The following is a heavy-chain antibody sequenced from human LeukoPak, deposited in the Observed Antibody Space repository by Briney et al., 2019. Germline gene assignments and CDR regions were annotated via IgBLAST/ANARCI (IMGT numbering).Heavy chain of an antibody. CDR3: ARDSITMVRGVIGY. D-gene: IGHD3-10*01. Sequence: GGSLRLSCATSGFTFDDYAMHWGRHAPGKGLEWVSGISWNSGTIGYADSVKGRFTISRDNAKNSLYLQMNSLRAEDTAVYYCARDSITMVRGVIGYWGQGTLVTVSS. CDR2: ISWNSGTI. CDR1: GFTFDDYA. V-gene: IGHV3-9*01. J-gene: IGHJ4*02.